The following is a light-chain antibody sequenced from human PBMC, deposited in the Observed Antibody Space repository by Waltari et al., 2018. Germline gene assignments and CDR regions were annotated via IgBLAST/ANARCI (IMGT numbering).Light chain of an antibody. J-gene: IGLJ7*01. V-gene: IGLV2-23*02. CDR1: SSNVGSYKL. Sequence: QSALTQPASVSGSPGQSITISCSGSSSNVGSYKLVSWYQQNPGKASKLMIYEVDKRPSGVPGRFSSSKSDSTAFLTISGLQAEDVAVYYCCSYAGSTFVFGGGIQLTVL. CDR3: CSYAGSTFV. CDR2: EVD.